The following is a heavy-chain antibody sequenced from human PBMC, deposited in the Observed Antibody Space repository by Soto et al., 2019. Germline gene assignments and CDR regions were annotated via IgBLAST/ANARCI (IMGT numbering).Heavy chain of an antibody. CDR2: IYYSGSI. J-gene: IGHJ4*02. CDR1: GGSISNYY. V-gene: IGHV4-59*01. D-gene: IGHD6-19*01. CDR3: ARETAVAGTHYFDY. Sequence: SETLSLTCTVSGGSISNYYWSWIRQPPGKGLEWIGYIYYSGSINYNPSLKSRVTISEDTSKNQFSLRMSSVTAADTAVYYSARETAVAGTHYFDYWGQGTLVTVSS.